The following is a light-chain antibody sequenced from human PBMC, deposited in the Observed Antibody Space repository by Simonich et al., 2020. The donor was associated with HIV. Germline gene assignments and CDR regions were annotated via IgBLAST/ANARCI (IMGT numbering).Light chain of an antibody. Sequence: DIQMTQSPSSLSASVGDRVTITCRASQGLSNSLAWYQQTPGKDPKLLRYAASTLQSGVPSRFSGSGSGTDFTLTISSLQPEDFATYYCQQSYSSRYTFGQGTNLEIK. V-gene: IGKV1-27*01. CDR1: QGLSNS. J-gene: IGKJ2*01. CDR2: AAS. CDR3: QQSYSSRYT.